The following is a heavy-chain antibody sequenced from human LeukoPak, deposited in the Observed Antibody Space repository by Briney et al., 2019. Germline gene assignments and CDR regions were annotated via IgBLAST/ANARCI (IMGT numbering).Heavy chain of an antibody. J-gene: IGHJ4*02. D-gene: IGHD5-18*01. V-gene: IGHV3-53*01. CDR1: GLSVSNNY. CDR2: LYIGGNT. CDR3: MAAAGYNYGQC. Sequence: GGSLRLSRVASGLSVSNNYMNWVRQAPGEGLEWVSALYIGGNTYYVDSVRGRFTISRDNSKNTLYLQMNSLRAEDTAIYYCMAAAGYNYGQCWGQGTLVTVSS.